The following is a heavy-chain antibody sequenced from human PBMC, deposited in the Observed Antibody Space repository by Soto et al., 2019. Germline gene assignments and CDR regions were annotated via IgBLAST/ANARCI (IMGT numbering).Heavy chain of an antibody. J-gene: IGHJ4*02. V-gene: IGHV3-23*01. Sequence: EVQLLESGGGLVQPGKSLRLSCAASGFTFRNYGMRWVRQAPGKGLEWVSSISGSGTATYYADSVRGRFTISRDNSRNTLYVEMNSLGVEDTAIYYCARDQGTSYGLYYFDNWGQGTLVTVSS. D-gene: IGHD5-18*01. CDR2: ISGSGTAT. CDR3: ARDQGTSYGLYYFDN. CDR1: GFTFRNYG.